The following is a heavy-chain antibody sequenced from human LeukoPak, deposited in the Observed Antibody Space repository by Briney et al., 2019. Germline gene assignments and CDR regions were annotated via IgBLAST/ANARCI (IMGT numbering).Heavy chain of an antibody. D-gene: IGHD2-2*01. Sequence: PSETLSLTCAVYGGSFSGYYWSWIRQPPGKGLEWIGEINHSGSTNYNPSLKSRVTISVDTSKNQFSLKLSSVTAADTAVYYCARAAPHGVPAAIGISFDYWGQGTLVTVSS. CDR1: GGSFSGYY. CDR3: ARAAPHGVPAAIGISFDY. J-gene: IGHJ4*02. V-gene: IGHV4-34*01. CDR2: INHSGST.